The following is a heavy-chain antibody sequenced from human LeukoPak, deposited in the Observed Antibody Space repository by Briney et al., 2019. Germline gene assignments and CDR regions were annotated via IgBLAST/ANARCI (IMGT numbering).Heavy chain of an antibody. D-gene: IGHD3-22*01. V-gene: IGHV4-34*01. J-gene: IGHJ4*02. Sequence: PSETLSLTCAVYGGSFCGYYWSWLPQPPGQGLEWFGEINHRGRTNYNPSLKSRVTISVDTSKNQFSLKLSSVTAADMAVYYCASTTLYYYDSSSYYAGFDYWGEGTLVTVSS. CDR3: ASTTLYYYDSSSYYAGFDY. CDR1: GGSFCGYY. CDR2: INHRGRT.